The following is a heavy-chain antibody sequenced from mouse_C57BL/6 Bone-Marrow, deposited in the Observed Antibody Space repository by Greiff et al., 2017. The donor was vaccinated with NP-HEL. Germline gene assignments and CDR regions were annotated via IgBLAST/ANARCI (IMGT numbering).Heavy chain of an antibody. J-gene: IGHJ1*03. CDR2: IDPADGNT. D-gene: IGHD2-13*01. Sequence: EVQLQQSVAELVRPGASVKLSCTASGFTITNTYMHWVKQRPEQGLEWIGRIDPADGNTKSAPKFQGKATITADTSSNTAYLQLSSLTSEDTAVYCGANGNYDDTYCDYGVWGTVTTVTV. V-gene: IGHV14-3*01. CDR3: ANGNYDDTYCDYGV. CDR1: GFTITNTY.